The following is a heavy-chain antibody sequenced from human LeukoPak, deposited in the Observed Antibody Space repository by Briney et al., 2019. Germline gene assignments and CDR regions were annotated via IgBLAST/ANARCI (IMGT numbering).Heavy chain of an antibody. V-gene: IGHV1-69*05. Sequence: ASVKVSCKASGGTFSSYAISWVRQAPGQGLEWMGGIIPIFGTANYAQKFQGRVTITTDESTSTAYMELSSLRSEDTAVYYCARGVGDFWSGYDRIPGDYWGQGTLVTVSS. D-gene: IGHD3-3*01. CDR2: IIPIFGTA. CDR3: ARGVGDFWSGYDRIPGDY. J-gene: IGHJ4*02. CDR1: GGTFSSYA.